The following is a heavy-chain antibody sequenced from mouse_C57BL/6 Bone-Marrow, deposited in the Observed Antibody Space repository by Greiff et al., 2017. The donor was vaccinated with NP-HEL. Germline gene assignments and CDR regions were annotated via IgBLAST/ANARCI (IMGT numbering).Heavy chain of an antibody. Sequence: QVQLQQSGPELVKPGASVKISCKASGYAFSSSWMNWVKQRPGKGLEWIGRIYPGDGDTNYNGKFKGKATLTAYKSSSTAYMQLSSLTSEDSAVYFCDGLITTAGGYFDYWGQGTTLTVSS. V-gene: IGHV1-82*01. CDR2: IYPGDGDT. D-gene: IGHD1-2*01. CDR1: GYAFSSSW. CDR3: DGLITTAGGYFDY. J-gene: IGHJ2*01.